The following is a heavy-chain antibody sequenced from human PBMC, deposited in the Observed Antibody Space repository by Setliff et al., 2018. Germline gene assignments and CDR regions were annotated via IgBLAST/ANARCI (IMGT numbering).Heavy chain of an antibody. CDR3: ARNPYESSDHLPFYYYFMDV. D-gene: IGHD3-22*01. J-gene: IGHJ6*03. CDR1: GFTFSSHT. V-gene: IGHV3-21*01. CDR2: ISSSNTYK. Sequence: LRLSCAASGFTFSSHTMNWVRQAPGKGLEWVSSISSSNTYKYYADSLKGRFTIPRDDAKNSLYLQIDSLRDEDTAVYYCARNPYESSDHLPFYYYFMDVWGKGTTVTVSS.